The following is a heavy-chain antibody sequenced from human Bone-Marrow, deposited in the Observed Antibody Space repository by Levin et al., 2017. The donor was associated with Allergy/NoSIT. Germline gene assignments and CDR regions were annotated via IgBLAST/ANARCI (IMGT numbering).Heavy chain of an antibody. V-gene: IGHV4-59*01. D-gene: IGHD3-9*01. CDR1: GGSISSYY. CDR2: IHYTGGT. J-gene: IGHJ5*02. CDR3: ARDLRGRGRHFEA. Sequence: KTSETLSLTCSVSGGSISSYYWSWIRQPPGKGLEWIGYIHYTGGTNYNPYYNPSLKSRVTISPDMSKNQFSLRLSSVTAADTAVYYCARDLRGRGRHFEAWGQGTLVTVSS.